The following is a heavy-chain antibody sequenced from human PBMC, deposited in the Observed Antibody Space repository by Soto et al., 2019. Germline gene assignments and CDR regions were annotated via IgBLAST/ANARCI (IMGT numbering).Heavy chain of an antibody. CDR1: GYTFTTNW. CDR2: IYPSDSDT. V-gene: IGHV5-51*03. D-gene: IGHD2-15*01. Sequence: EVQLVQSGAEVKKPEESLKISCKGSGYTFTTNWIGWVRQMPGKGLAWMGIIYPSDSDTRYSPSFQGQVTISVDKSISTAYRQWSSLKASDTAMYYCARPGLGGGNDYWGQGTLVTVSS. J-gene: IGHJ4*02. CDR3: ARPGLGGGNDY.